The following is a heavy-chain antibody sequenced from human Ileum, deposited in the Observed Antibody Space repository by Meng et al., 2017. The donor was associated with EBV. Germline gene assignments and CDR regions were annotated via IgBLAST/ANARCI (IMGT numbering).Heavy chain of an antibody. V-gene: IGHV4-39*07. D-gene: IGHD4-17*01. CDR2: IYYSGST. CDR1: GRSRSSCSYN. Sequence: EWRPELVKPAGILVLACRVSGRSRSSCSYNLRWTCQPPGRGLEWIGRIYYSGSTYYNPSLKSRVTISVDTSKNQFSLKLSSVTAADTAVYYCARVREAGDPTTPPYFDYWGQGTLVTVSS. J-gene: IGHJ4*02. CDR3: ARVREAGDPTTPPYFDY.